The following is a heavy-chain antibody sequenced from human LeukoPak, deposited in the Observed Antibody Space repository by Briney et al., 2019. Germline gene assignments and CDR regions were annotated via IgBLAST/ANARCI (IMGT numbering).Heavy chain of an antibody. D-gene: IGHD3-16*02. V-gene: IGHV4-34*01. CDR2: INHSGST. CDR3: ARATAGDYVWGSYRYTTLAFDY. CDR1: GGSFSGYY. J-gene: IGHJ4*02. Sequence: SETPSLTCAVYGGSFSGYYWSWIRQPPGKGLEWIGEINHSGSTNYNPSLKSRVTISVDTSKNQFSLKLSSVTAADTAVYYCARATAGDYVWGSYRYTTLAFDYWGQGTLVTVSS.